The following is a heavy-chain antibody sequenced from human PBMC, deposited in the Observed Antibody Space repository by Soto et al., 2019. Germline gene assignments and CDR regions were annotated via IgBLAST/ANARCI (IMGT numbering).Heavy chain of an antibody. CDR3: ARSGTTVTTGDGFGIADY. V-gene: IGHV4-31*03. J-gene: IGHJ4*02. CDR2: IYYSGST. D-gene: IGHD4-17*01. CDR1: GGSISSGGYY. Sequence: QVQLQESGPGLVKPSQTLSLTCTVSGGSISSGGYYWSWIRQHPGKGLEWIGYIYYSGSTYYNPSLKSRVTISVDTSKNQFSLKLSSVTAADTAVYYCARSGTTVTTGDGFGIADYWGQGTLVTVSS.